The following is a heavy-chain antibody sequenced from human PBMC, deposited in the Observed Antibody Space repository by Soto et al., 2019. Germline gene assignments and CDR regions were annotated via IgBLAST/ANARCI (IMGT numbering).Heavy chain of an antibody. CDR2: ISAYNGNT. Sequence: GASVKVSCKASGYTFTSYGISWVRQAPGQGLEWMGWISAYNGNTNYAQKLQGRVTMTTDTSTSTAYMELRSLRSDDTAVYYCAREAGARWYCSGGRDSCYYYMDVWGKGTTVTVSS. D-gene: IGHD2-15*01. CDR1: GYTFTSYG. J-gene: IGHJ6*03. V-gene: IGHV1-18*01. CDR3: AREAGARWYCSGGRDSCYYYMDV.